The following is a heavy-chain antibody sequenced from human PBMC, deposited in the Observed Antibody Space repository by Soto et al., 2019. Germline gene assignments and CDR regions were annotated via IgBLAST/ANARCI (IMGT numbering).Heavy chain of an antibody. CDR3: AREGSAAAGTKGYYYYYMHV. CDR2: IYYSGST. J-gene: IGHJ6*03. V-gene: IGHV4-31*03. D-gene: IGHD6-13*01. Sequence: SETLSLTCTVSGGSISSGGYYWSWIRQHPGKGLEWIGYIYYSGSTYYNPSLKSRVTISVDTSKHQFSLKLSSVTAADTAVYYCAREGSAAAGTKGYYYYYMHVWGNGTTLTV. CDR1: GGSISSGGYY.